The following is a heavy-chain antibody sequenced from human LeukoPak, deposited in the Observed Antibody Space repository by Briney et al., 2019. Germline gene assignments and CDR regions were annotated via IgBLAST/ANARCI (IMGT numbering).Heavy chain of an antibody. D-gene: IGHD1-26*01. CDR2: ISDSGSNT. V-gene: IGHV3-23*01. J-gene: IGHJ4*02. CDR1: DFTFRTYA. Sequence: QPGGSLRLSCAASDFTFRTYAMTWVRQAPGKGLEWVSAISDSGSNTFYADSVRGRFTISRDNSKNMLYLQMNNLRAEDTAVYYCVKDLGRYRNNCFDYWGQGTLVTVSS. CDR3: VKDLGRYRNNCFDY.